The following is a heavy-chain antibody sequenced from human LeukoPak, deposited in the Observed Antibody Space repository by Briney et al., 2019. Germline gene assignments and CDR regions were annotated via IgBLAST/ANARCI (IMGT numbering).Heavy chain of an antibody. CDR2: ISYDGSNK. D-gene: IGHD4-23*01. Sequence: GGSLRLSCAASGFTFSSYAMHWVRQAPGKGLEWVAVISYDGSNKYYADSVKGRFTISRDNSKNTLYLQMNSLRAEDTAVYYCARDPTLNDYGGLLDYWGQGTLVTVSS. V-gene: IGHV3-30-3*01. CDR3: ARDPTLNDYGGLLDY. CDR1: GFTFSSYA. J-gene: IGHJ4*02.